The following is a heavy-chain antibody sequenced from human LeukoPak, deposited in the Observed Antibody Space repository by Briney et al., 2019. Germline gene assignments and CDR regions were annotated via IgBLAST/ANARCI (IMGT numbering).Heavy chain of an antibody. J-gene: IGHJ2*01. D-gene: IGHD3-3*01. V-gene: IGHV3-48*03. CDR1: GFTFSSYE. CDR2: ISSSGDTI. Sequence: GGSLRLSCAASGFTFSSYEMNWVRQAPGKGLEWVSYISSSGDTIYYADSVEGRFTTARDNAKNSLYLKMIRLRADDTSAYYCARDRPRSGVYLWGRGTLVTVSS. CDR3: ARDRPRSGVYL.